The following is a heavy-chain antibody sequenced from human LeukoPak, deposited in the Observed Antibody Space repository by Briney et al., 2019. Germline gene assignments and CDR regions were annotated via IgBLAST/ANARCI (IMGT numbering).Heavy chain of an antibody. CDR3: ARHHLGERWFDP. D-gene: IGHD3-16*01. CDR2: IYHSGST. J-gene: IGHJ5*02. Sequence: PSETLSLTCTVSGGSISSGGYYWSWIRQPPGKGLEWIGYIYHSGSTYYNPSLKSRVTISVDRSKNQFSLKLSSVTAADTAVYYCARHHLGERWFDPWGQGTLVTVSS. CDR1: GGSISSGGYY. V-gene: IGHV4-30-2*01.